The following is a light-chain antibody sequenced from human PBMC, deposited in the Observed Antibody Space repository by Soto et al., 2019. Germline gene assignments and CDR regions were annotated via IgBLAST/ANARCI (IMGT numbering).Light chain of an antibody. V-gene: IGKV1-5*03. CDR1: QSISSW. Sequence: DIQMTQSPSTLSASVGDRVTITCRASQSISSWLAWYQQKPGKAPKLLIYTASSLKSGVPSRFSGSGSGTEFTLTISSPQPDDFATYYCQQYNSYSRETFGQGTKVEIK. CDR3: QQYNSYSRET. CDR2: TAS. J-gene: IGKJ1*01.